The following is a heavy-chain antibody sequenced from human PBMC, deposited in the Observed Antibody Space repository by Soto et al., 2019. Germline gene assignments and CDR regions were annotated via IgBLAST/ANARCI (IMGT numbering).Heavy chain of an antibody. CDR2: IIPIFGTA. J-gene: IGHJ6*02. CDR1: GGTFSSYA. D-gene: IGHD3-10*01. V-gene: IGHV1-69*13. CDR3: ASSGPIGGSPGDYYYYGMDV. Sequence: SVKVSCKASGGTFSSYAMSWVRQAPGQGLEWMGGIIPIFGTANYAQKFQGRVTITADESTSTAYMELSSLRSEDTAVYYCASSGPIGGSPGDYYYYGMDVWGPGTTVTVYS.